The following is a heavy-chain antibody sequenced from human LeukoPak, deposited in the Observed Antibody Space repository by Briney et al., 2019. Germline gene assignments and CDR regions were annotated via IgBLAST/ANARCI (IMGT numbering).Heavy chain of an antibody. D-gene: IGHD4-17*01. CDR1: GGSISSGGYY. J-gene: IGHJ4*02. CDR3: ARSTVTTWRLFDY. V-gene: IGHV4-30-2*01. CDR2: IYHSGST. Sequence: PSETLSLTCTVSGGSISSGGYYWSWIRQPPGKGLEWIGYIYHSGSTYYNPSLKSRVTISVDRSKNQFSLKLSSVTAAGTAVYYCARSTVTTWRLFDYWGQGALVTVSS.